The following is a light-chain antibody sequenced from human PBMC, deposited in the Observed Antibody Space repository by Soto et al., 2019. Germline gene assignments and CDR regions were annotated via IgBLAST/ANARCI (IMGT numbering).Light chain of an antibody. V-gene: IGKV3-20*01. CDR2: GAS. Sequence: EIVLTQSPGTLSLSPGERATLSCRASQSVSSTYLAWYQQKPGQAPRLLIYGASSRATGIPDRFSGSGSARDFTLTISRLEPEDFAVYYCQQYGTSPPLTFGGGTKVEIK. J-gene: IGKJ4*01. CDR3: QQYGTSPPLT. CDR1: QSVSSTY.